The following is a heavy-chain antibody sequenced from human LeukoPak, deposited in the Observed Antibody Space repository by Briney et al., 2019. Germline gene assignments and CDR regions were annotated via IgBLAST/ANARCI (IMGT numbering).Heavy chain of an antibody. V-gene: IGHV3-23*01. D-gene: IGHD6-13*01. Sequence: GGSLRLSCAAYGFTFSSYAMSWVRQAPGKGLEWVSAISGSGENTNYADSVKGRFTMSRDNSRNMLYLQMNSLRDEDTAKYYCARDKVGYSSSWTDAFDIWGQGTMVTVSS. CDR3: ARDKVGYSSSWTDAFDI. J-gene: IGHJ3*02. CDR1: GFTFSSYA. CDR2: ISGSGENT.